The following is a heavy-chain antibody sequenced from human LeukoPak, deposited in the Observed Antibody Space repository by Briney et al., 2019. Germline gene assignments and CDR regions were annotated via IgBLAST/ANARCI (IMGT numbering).Heavy chain of an antibody. Sequence: SETLSLTCTVSGYSISSGYYWGWIRQPPGKGLEWIGSIYHSGSTYYNPSLKSRVTISVDRSKNQFSLKLSSVTAADTAVYYCARDLDYDFWSGYPVTSSLFGNNWGQGTLVTVSS. CDR2: IYHSGST. V-gene: IGHV4-38-2*02. CDR1: GYSISSGYY. CDR3: ARDLDYDFWSGYPVTSSLFGNN. J-gene: IGHJ4*02. D-gene: IGHD3-3*01.